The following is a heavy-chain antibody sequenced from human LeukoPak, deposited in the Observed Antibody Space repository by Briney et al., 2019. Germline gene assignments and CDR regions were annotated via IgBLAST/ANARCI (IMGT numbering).Heavy chain of an antibody. J-gene: IGHJ4*02. D-gene: IGHD3-22*01. CDR1: GFTFSSYS. V-gene: IGHV3-48*04. CDR2: ISSSSSTI. CDR3: ATYYYDSSGYPL. Sequence: RPGGSLRLSCAASGFTFSSYSMNWVRQAPGKGLEWVSYISSSSSTIYYADSVKGRFTISRDNAKNSLYLQMNSLRAEDTAVYYCATYYYDSSGYPLWGQGTLVTVSS.